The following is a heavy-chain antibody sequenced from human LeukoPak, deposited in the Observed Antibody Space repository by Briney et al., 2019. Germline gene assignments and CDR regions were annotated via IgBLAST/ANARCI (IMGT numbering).Heavy chain of an antibody. CDR1: GGSFSGYY. Sequence: KSSETLSLTCAVYGGSFSGYYWSWIRQPPGKGLEWIGEINHSGSTNYNPSLKSRVTISVDTSKNQFSLKLSSVTAADTAVYYCARRRGSYYYYYYYMDVWGKGTTVTISS. CDR2: INHSGST. CDR3: ARRRGSYYYYYYYMDV. D-gene: IGHD1-26*01. V-gene: IGHV4-34*01. J-gene: IGHJ6*03.